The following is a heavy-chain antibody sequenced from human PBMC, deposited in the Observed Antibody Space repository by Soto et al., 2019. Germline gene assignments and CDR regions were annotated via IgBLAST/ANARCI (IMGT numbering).Heavy chain of an antibody. J-gene: IGHJ6*02. Sequence: QVQLQQWGAGLLKPSETLSLTCAVYGGSFSGYYWSWIRQPPGKGLEWIGEINHSGSTNYNPSLKGRVTISVDTSKNQFSLKLSSVTAADTAVYYCASLYSSRRSGYYGMDVWGQGTTVTVSS. CDR3: ASLYSSRRSGYYGMDV. CDR1: GGSFSGYY. CDR2: INHSGST. V-gene: IGHV4-34*01. D-gene: IGHD6-13*01.